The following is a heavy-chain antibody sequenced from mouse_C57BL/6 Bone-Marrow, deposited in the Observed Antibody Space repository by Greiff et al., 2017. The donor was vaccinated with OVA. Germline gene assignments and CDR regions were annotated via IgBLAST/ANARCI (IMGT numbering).Heavy chain of an antibody. CDR1: GFNIKDYY. J-gene: IGHJ3*01. D-gene: IGHD3-2*02. V-gene: IGHV14-1*01. Sequence: EVQLQQSGAELVRPGASVKLSCTASGFNIKDYYMHWVKQRPEQGLEWIGRIDPDDGDTEYAPKFQGKATMTADTTANTAYLQLSSLASEDTAVYYCTLQLRLRFRLPYWGQGTLVTVSA. CDR2: IDPDDGDT. CDR3: TLQLRLRFRLPY.